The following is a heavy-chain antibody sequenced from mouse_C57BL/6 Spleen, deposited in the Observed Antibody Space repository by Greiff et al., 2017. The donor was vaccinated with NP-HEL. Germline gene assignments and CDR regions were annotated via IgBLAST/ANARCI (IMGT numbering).Heavy chain of an antibody. CDR2: IDPENGDT. V-gene: IGHV14-4*01. Sequence: EVQLQQSGAELVRPGASVKLSCTASGFNIKDDYMHWVKQRPEQGLEWIGWIDPENGDTEYASKFQGKATITADTSSNTAYLQLSSLTSEDTAIYYCTTGATVVATDWYFDVWGTGTTVTVSS. CDR3: TTGATVVATDWYFDV. J-gene: IGHJ1*03. CDR1: GFNIKDDY. D-gene: IGHD1-1*01.